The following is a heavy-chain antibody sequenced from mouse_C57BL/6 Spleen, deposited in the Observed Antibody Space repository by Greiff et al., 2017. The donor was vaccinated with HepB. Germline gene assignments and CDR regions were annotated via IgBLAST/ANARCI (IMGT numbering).Heavy chain of an antibody. CDR1: GFSLTSYG. CDR2: IWSGGST. V-gene: IGHV2-2*01. Sequence: VQVVESGPGLVQPSQSLSITCTVSGFSLTSYGVHWVRQSPGKGLEWLGVIWSGGSTDYNAAFISRLSISKDNSKSQVFFKMNSLQADDTAIYYCARKEDTTVVGDAMDYWGQGTSVTVSS. J-gene: IGHJ4*01. D-gene: IGHD1-1*01. CDR3: ARKEDTTVVGDAMDY.